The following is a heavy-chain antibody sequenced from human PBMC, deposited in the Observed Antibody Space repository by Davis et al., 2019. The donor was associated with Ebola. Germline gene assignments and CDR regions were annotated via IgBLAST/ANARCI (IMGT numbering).Heavy chain of an antibody. V-gene: IGHV7-4-1*02. CDR2: IKTDTGDP. J-gene: IGHJ4*02. Sequence: AASVKVSCKASGYNFRSHTLSWVRQAPGQGLEWMGWIKTDTGDPTYARGFTGRFVFSLDTSVSAAFLQISSLKAEDTAVYFCARHYGGNSGGFDWGQGTLIAVSS. CDR3: ARHYGGNSGGFD. D-gene: IGHD4-23*01. CDR1: GYNFRSHT.